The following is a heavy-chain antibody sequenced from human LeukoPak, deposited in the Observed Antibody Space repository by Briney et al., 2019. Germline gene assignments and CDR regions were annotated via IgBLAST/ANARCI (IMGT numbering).Heavy chain of an antibody. J-gene: IGHJ4*02. CDR2: IYYSGST. D-gene: IGHD3-9*01. Sequence: SETLSLTCTVSGGSISSSSYYWGWIRQPPGKGLEWIGSIYYSGSTYCNPSLKSRVTISVDTSKNQFSLKLSSVTAADTAVYYCASDGYDILTGYFDYWGQGTLVTVSS. V-gene: IGHV4-39*07. CDR1: GGSISSSSYY. CDR3: ASDGYDILTGYFDY.